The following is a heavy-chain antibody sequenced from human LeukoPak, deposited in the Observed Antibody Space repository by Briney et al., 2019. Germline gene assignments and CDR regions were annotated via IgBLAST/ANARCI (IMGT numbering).Heavy chain of an antibody. V-gene: IGHV3-74*01. CDR2: NNLEGSST. CDR3: ARNCPVAGTNDAFDV. CDR1: GFTFSRYC. Sequence: LPGGSLRLSCAGSGFTFSRYCMHWVRQAPGKGLVWVSRNNLEGSSTSYTDSVKGRFTVSRDNAKNTLYLQMNSLRVEGTDVYYCARNCPVAGTNDAFDVWGQGTMVTVSS. D-gene: IGHD6-19*01. J-gene: IGHJ3*01.